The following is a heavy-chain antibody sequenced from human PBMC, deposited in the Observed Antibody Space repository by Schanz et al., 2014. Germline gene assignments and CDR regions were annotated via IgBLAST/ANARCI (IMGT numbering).Heavy chain of an antibody. CDR3: ARPLGPNYYYYGLDV. V-gene: IGHV3-74*01. Sequence: EMRLVESGGGLVQPGGSLRLSCVASGFTFSDYWMHWVRQAPGKGLVWVSTIDTAGSYTSYVDSVKGRFTISRDNAKNTLYLQMNSLRAEDTAVYYCARPLGPNYYYYGLDVWGQGTTVTVSS. CDR2: IDTAGSYT. J-gene: IGHJ6*02. CDR1: GFTFSDYW.